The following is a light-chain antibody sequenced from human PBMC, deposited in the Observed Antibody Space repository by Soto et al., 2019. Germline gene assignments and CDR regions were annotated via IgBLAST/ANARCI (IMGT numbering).Light chain of an antibody. Sequence: EIVLTQSPGTLSLSPGHRATLSCRASQSVSSSYLAWYQQKPGRAPRLLIDGASSRATGIPDRFSGSGSGTDFTLTISRLEPEDFAVYYCQQYGSSRITFGQGTRLEIK. CDR1: QSVSSSY. J-gene: IGKJ5*01. CDR3: QQYGSSRIT. V-gene: IGKV3-20*01. CDR2: GAS.